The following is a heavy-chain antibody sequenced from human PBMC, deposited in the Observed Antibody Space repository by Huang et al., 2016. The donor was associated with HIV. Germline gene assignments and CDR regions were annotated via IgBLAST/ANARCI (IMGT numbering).Heavy chain of an antibody. V-gene: IGHV4-39*01. CDR1: GGSINTGRYY. J-gene: IGHJ2*01. D-gene: IGHD3-3*01. CDR3: ARNHDFWRGRMFAISYFDV. CDR2: LYYTGKM. Sequence: QMRFQESGPGLVKPSGTLSLTCNVSGGSINTGRYYWGWIRQPPGKGLEWVGSLYYTGKMNEGPSLKVRLTMSADTSKNQFSLTRSAVTAADTAIYYCARNHDFWRGRMFAISYFDVWGRGTLVTVAS.